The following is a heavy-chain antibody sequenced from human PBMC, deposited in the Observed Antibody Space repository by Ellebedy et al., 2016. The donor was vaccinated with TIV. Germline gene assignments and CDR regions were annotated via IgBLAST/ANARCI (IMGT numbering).Heavy chain of an antibody. V-gene: IGHV3-33*08. Sequence: GEFLKISCAASGFTFSSYAMSWVRQAPGKGLEWVAFIWYDGSHSYYADSVKGRFTISRDNSKNTLYLQMNSPGVDDTAVYFCARDRHVDRGDCLDFWGQGTLVTVSS. J-gene: IGHJ4*02. D-gene: IGHD2-21*02. CDR3: ARDRHVDRGDCLDF. CDR2: IWYDGSHS. CDR1: GFTFSSYA.